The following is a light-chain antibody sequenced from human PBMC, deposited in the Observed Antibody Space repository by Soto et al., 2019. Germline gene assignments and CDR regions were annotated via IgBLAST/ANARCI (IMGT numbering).Light chain of an antibody. Sequence: DIVLTQSPGTLSLSPGERATLSCRASQSVSSSYLAWYQQKPGQAPRLLIYGASNRATGIPDRFSGGGSATDFTLTISRLEPEDFAVYYCQQYHNSPLTFGGGTKVDIK. CDR3: QQYHNSPLT. CDR2: GAS. CDR1: QSVSSSY. J-gene: IGKJ4*01. V-gene: IGKV3-20*01.